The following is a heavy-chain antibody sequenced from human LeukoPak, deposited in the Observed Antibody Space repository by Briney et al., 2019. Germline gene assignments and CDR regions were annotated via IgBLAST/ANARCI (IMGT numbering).Heavy chain of an antibody. Sequence: GASLRFSCAASGFTFSSYAMTWVRQAPGKGLEWVSAISGSGGSTYYADSVKGRFTISRDNSKNTLYLQMNSLRAEDTAVYYCAKMYVWGSYRYTDFDYWGQGTLATVSS. CDR3: AKMYVWGSYRYTDFDY. D-gene: IGHD3-16*02. V-gene: IGHV3-23*01. J-gene: IGHJ4*02. CDR1: GFTFSSYA. CDR2: ISGSGGST.